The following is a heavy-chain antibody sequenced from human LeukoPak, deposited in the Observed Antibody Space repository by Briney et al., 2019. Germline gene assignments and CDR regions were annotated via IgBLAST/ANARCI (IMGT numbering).Heavy chain of an antibody. J-gene: IGHJ4*02. V-gene: IGHV3-20*04. D-gene: IGHD2-21*02. CDR3: ARGRVTEFDY. CDR1: GFTFDDYG. Sequence: PGGSLRLSCAASGFTFDDYGMSWVRQAPGKGLEWVSGTNWNGGSTGYADSVKGRFTISRDNAKNSLYLQVNSLRAEDTALYYCARGRVTEFDYWGQGTLVTVSS. CDR2: TNWNGGST.